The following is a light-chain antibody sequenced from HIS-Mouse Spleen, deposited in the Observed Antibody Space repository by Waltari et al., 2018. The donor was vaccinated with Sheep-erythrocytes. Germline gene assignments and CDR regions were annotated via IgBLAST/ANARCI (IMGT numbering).Light chain of an antibody. CDR2: EVS. CDR1: SSDVGGYNY. V-gene: IGLV2-14*01. CDR3: SSYTSSSTWV. Sequence: QSVLTQPPSASGTPGQRVPISCSGPSSDVGGYNYVSWYQQHPGKAPKLMIYEVSNRPSGVSNRFSGSKSGNTASLTISGLQAEDEADYYCSSYTSSSTWVFGGGTKLTVL. J-gene: IGLJ3*02.